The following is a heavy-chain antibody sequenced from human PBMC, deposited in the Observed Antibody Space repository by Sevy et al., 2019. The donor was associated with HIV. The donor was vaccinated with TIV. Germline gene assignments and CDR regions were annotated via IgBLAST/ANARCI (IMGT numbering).Heavy chain of an antibody. CDR2: LIPIFRTS. CDR3: SRERGPAAISDAFDI. Sequence: ASVKVSCKASGGNLHNYGINWVRQAPGQGLEWMGGLIPIFRTSTYAQNFRGRITFAADEATSTFYLEMSSLRADETAVYYCSRERGPAAISDAFDIWGQGTMVTVSS. D-gene: IGHD2-2*02. J-gene: IGHJ3*02. V-gene: IGHV1-69*13. CDR1: GGNLHNYG.